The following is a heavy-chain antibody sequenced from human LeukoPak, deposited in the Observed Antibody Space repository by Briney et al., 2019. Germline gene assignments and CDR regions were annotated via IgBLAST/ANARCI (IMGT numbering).Heavy chain of an antibody. CDR2: INHSGST. V-gene: IGHV4-34*01. J-gene: IGHJ5*02. CDR1: GGSFSGYY. Sequence: SETLSLTCAVYGGSFSGYYWSWIRQPPGKGLEWIGEINHSGSTNYNPSLKSRVTISVDTSKNQFSLKLSSVTAADTAVYYCASPGYSSSSEWFDPWGQGTLVTVFS. D-gene: IGHD6-6*01. CDR3: ASPGYSSSSEWFDP.